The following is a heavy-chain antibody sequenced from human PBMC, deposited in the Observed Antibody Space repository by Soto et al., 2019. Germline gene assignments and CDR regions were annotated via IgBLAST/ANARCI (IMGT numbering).Heavy chain of an antibody. D-gene: IGHD6-13*01. CDR1: GFTFSTSG. J-gene: IGHJ5*02. Sequence: QVQMVESGGGVVQPGTSLRLSCATSGFTFSTSGMHWVRQAPGKGLEWVAMISHDGSVTYYTDSVQGRLTISRDTPKNTLYLQVNGLRHEHTAIYYCAKDWGSSGWYNWYDPWGQGPRVTVS. CDR3: AKDWGSSGWYNWYDP. V-gene: IGHV3-30*18. CDR2: ISHDGSVT.